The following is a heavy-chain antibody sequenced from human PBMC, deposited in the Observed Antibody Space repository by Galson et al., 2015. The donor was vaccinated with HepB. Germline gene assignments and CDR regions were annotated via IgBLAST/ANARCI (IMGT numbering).Heavy chain of an antibody. V-gene: IGHV1-46*01. Sequence: SVKVSCKASGYTFTSYYMLWARQAPGQGLEWMGIINPSGGSTSYAQKFQGRATMTRDTSTSTVYMELNSQRSEDTAVYYCARGRAEDYDFWSGYSYYFDYWGQGTLVTVSS. CDR2: INPSGGST. J-gene: IGHJ4*02. CDR1: GYTFTSYY. D-gene: IGHD3-3*01. CDR3: ARGRAEDYDFWSGYSYYFDY.